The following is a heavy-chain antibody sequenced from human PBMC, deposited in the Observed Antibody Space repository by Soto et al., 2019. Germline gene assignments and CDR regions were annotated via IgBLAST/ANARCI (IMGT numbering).Heavy chain of an antibody. CDR1: GGSISSYY. J-gene: IGHJ4*02. Sequence: VQLQESGTGLVKPSETLSLTCTVSGGSISSYYWSWIRQPAGKGLEWIGRIYTSGSTNYNPSLKSRVTMSVDTDKNQFSMKLSSVTAADTAVYYCARDVLLWFGELTYFDYWGQGTLVTVSS. CDR2: IYTSGST. CDR3: ARDVLLWFGELTYFDY. D-gene: IGHD3-10*01. V-gene: IGHV4-4*07.